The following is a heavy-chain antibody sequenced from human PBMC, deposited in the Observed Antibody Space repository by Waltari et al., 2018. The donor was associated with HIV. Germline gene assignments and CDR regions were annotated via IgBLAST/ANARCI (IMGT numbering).Heavy chain of an antibody. J-gene: IGHJ6*02. D-gene: IGHD4-17*01. CDR1: GGTFSSYA. CDR2: IIPIFGTA. Sequence: QVQLVQSGAEVKKPGSSVKVSCKASGGTFSSYAISWVRQAPGQGLEWMGGIIPIFGTANYAQKFQGRVTITADKSTSTAYMELSSLRSEDTAVYYCASRTVATERGLSYYYYGMDVWGQGTTVTVSS. CDR3: ASRTVATERGLSYYYYGMDV. V-gene: IGHV1-69*06.